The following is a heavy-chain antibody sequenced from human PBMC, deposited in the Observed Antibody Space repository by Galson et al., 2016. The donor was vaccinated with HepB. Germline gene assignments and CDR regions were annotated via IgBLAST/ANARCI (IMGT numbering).Heavy chain of an antibody. Sequence: SLRLPCAMSGFIFNNYAMHWVRQPPGKGLEWVSLLSWNGVSTYYADSMKGRFTISRDNTRKSLYLEMNNLRPGDTAVYYCARVAAPLGYYGMDGWGQGTTVSVSS. CDR2: LSWNGVST. D-gene: IGHD2-15*01. CDR3: ARVAAPLGYYGMDG. V-gene: IGHV3-43D*03. J-gene: IGHJ6*02. CDR1: GFIFNNYA.